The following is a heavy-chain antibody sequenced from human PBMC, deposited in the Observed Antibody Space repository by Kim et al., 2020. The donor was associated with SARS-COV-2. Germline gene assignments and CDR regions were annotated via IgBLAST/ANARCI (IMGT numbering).Heavy chain of an antibody. CDR2: ISAYNGNT. V-gene: IGHV1-18*01. J-gene: IGHJ5*02. D-gene: IGHD5-12*01. CDR3: AMLPPSGYDNWFDP. CDR1: GYTFTSYG. Sequence: ASVKVSCKASGYTFTSYGISWVRQAPGQGLEWMGWISAYNGNTNYAQKLQGRVTMTTDTSTSTAYMELRSLRSDDTAVYYCAMLPPSGYDNWFDPWGQGTLVTVSS.